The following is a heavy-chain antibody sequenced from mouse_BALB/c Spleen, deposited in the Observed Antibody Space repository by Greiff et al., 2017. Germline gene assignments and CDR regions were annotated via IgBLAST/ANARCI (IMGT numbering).Heavy chain of an antibody. Sequence: LQQPGSELVRPGASVKLSCKASGYTFTSYWMHWVKQRPGQGLEWIGNIYPGSGSTNYDEKFKSKATLTVDTSSSTAYMQLSSLTSEDSAVYYCTRWGGSSYWYFDVWGAGTTVTVSS. CDR2: IYPGSGST. V-gene: IGHV1S22*01. D-gene: IGHD1-1*01. J-gene: IGHJ1*01. CDR3: TRWGGSSYWYFDV. CDR1: GYTFTSYW.